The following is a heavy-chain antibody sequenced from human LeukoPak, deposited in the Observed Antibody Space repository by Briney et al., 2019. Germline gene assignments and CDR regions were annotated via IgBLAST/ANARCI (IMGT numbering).Heavy chain of an antibody. V-gene: IGHV3-30*04. D-gene: IGHD2-2*01. CDR3: ARERCSSTSCRRNPDY. CDR1: GFTFSSYA. Sequence: GRSLRLSCAASGFTFSSYAMHWVRQAPGKGLEWVAVISYDGSNKYYADSVKGRFTISRDNSKNTLYLQMNTLRAEDTAVYYCARERCSSTSCRRNPDYWGQGTPVTVSS. J-gene: IGHJ4*02. CDR2: ISYDGSNK.